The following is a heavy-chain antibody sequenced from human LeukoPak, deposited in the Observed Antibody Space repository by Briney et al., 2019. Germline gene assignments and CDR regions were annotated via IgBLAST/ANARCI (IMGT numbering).Heavy chain of an antibody. J-gene: IGHJ4*02. CDR1: GFTFSSYG. CDR2: ISYDGSNK. V-gene: IGHV3-30*18. D-gene: IGHD6-13*01. Sequence: PGRSLRLSCATSGFTFSSYGMHWVRQAPGKGLEWVAVISYDGSNKYYADSVKGRFTISRDNSKNTLYLQMNSLRAEDTTVYYCAKATYSSSWPTLDYWGQGTLVTVSS. CDR3: AKATYSSSWPTLDY.